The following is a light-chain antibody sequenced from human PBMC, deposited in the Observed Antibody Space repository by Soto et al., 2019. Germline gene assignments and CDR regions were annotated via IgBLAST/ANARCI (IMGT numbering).Light chain of an antibody. CDR1: QSVSSSY. CDR2: GAS. CDR3: QQYGSSPMYT. V-gene: IGKV3-20*01. Sequence: EIVLTQSPGTLSLSPGERTTLSCRARQSVSSSYLAWYQQKPGQAPRLLIYGASSRATGIPDRFSGSGSGTDLTLTISRLEPEDFAVDYCQQYGSSPMYTFGQGTKLDIK. J-gene: IGKJ2*01.